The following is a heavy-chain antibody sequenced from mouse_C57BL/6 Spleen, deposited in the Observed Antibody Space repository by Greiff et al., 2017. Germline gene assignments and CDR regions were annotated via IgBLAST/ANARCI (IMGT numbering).Heavy chain of an antibody. CDR2: IYPGDGDT. CDR1: GYAFSSSW. Sequence: VQLQQSGPELVKPGASVKISCKASGYAFSSSWMNWVKQRPGKGLEWIGRIYPGDGDTNYNGKFKGKATLTADKSSSTAYMHLSSLTSEDSAVYFCASSAGYYFDYWGQGTTLTVSS. CDR3: ASSAGYYFDY. V-gene: IGHV1-82*01. J-gene: IGHJ2*01.